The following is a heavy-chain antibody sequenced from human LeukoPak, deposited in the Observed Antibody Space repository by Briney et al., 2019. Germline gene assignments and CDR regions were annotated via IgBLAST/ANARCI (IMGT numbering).Heavy chain of an antibody. Sequence: SETLSLTCKVSGDSISRSYWSWIRQPPGRGLEWLGYIYNSGSTNYNPSLKSRATISVDTSKSQLSLSLTSVSAADTAVYYCVRRVPGPRESDYVAYYFDLWGQGTLVTVSS. CDR2: IYNSGST. V-gene: IGHV4-4*08. CDR3: VRRVPGPRESDYVAYYFDL. D-gene: IGHD3-10*02. J-gene: IGHJ4*02. CDR1: GDSISRSY.